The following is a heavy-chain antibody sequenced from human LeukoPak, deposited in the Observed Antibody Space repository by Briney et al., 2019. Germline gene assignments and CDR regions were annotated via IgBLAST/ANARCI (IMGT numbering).Heavy chain of an antibody. CDR1: GFTFSSYS. CDR2: ISSGSTYM. V-gene: IGHV3-21*04. D-gene: IGHD3-16*01. Sequence: GGSLRLSCAASGFTFSSYSMNWVRQAPGKGLEWVSSISSGSTYMYYADSVKGRFTISRDDAKNSLYLQMNSLRAEDTALYYCAKDSLGGSQPVWGQGTLVTVSS. CDR3: AKDSLGGSQPV. J-gene: IGHJ4*02.